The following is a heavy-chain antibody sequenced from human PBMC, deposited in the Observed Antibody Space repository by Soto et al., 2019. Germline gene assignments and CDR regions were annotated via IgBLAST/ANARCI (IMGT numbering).Heavy chain of an antibody. CDR1: GFTFTRYS. CDR3: ARESEDLTSNFDY. CDR2: ISSTTNYI. Sequence: GGSLRLSCAASGFTFTRYSMNWVRQAPGKGLEWVSSISSTTNYIYYGDSMKGRFTISRDNAKNSLYLEMNSLRAEDTAVYYCARESEDLTSNFDYWGRGTLVTVSS. J-gene: IGHJ4*02. V-gene: IGHV3-21*06.